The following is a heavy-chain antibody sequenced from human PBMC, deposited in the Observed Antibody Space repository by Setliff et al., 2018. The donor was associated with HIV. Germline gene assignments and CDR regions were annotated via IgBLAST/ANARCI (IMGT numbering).Heavy chain of an antibody. CDR3: ARSRAAGFDY. CDR1: RFTFSNYA. CDR2: ISHDGSNK. V-gene: IGHV3-30*04. Sequence: TGGSLRLSCAASRFTFSNYAMHWVRQAPGKGLEWVALISHDGSNKYYADSVKGRFTISSDNAKNSLYLQMNSLRAEDTAVYYCARSRAAGFDYWGQGTLVTVSS. J-gene: IGHJ4*02. D-gene: IGHD6-13*01.